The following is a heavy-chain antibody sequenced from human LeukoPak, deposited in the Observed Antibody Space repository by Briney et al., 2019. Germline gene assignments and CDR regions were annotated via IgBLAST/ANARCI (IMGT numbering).Heavy chain of an antibody. CDR2: ISGSGGST. D-gene: IGHD6-6*01. Sequence: GGSLRLSCAASGFTFSSYAMSWVRQAPGKGLEWVSAISGSGGSTYYADSVKGRFTISRDNSKNTPYLQMNSLRAEDTAVYYCAKGQTYSSSSPFDYWGQGTLVTVSS. CDR3: AKGQTYSSSSPFDY. CDR1: GFTFSSYA. J-gene: IGHJ4*02. V-gene: IGHV3-23*01.